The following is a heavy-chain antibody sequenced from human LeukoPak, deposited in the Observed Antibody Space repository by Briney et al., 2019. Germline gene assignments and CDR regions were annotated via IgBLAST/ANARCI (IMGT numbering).Heavy chain of an antibody. J-gene: IGHJ5*02. D-gene: IGHD2-2*02. CDR2: ISSSGVYT. Sequence: GGSLRLSCAASGFTFHYYGMNWVRQAPGKGPEWVSSISSSGVYTYYADSVKGRFTISRDNAENSLYLQMDSLRAEDTGLYYCARGREPYTNTDWFDPWGQGTLVTVSS. V-gene: IGHV3-21*01. CDR3: ARGREPYTNTDWFDP. CDR1: GFTFHYYG.